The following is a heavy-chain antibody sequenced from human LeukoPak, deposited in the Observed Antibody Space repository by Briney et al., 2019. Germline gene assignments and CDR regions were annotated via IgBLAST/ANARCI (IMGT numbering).Heavy chain of an antibody. CDR3: ARRGGSWYYFDY. D-gene: IGHD6-13*01. Sequence: GGSLRLSCAASGFTFSSYAMSWVRQAPGKGLEWVSAISGSGGSTYYADSVKGRFTISRDNSKNTLYLQMNSLRAEDTAVYYCARRGGSWYYFDYWGQGTLVTVSS. CDR1: GFTFSSYA. V-gene: IGHV3-23*01. CDR2: ISGSGGST. J-gene: IGHJ4*02.